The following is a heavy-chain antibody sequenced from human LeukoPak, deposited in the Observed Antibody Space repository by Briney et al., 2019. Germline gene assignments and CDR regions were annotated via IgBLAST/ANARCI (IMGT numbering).Heavy chain of an antibody. CDR3: AKEQGIAVAGPKGYFQH. Sequence: GGSLRLSCAASGFTFSSYCMHWVRLAPGKGLEWVAFIRYDGSNKYYADSVKGRFTISRDNSKNTLYLQMNSLRAEDTAVYYCAKEQGIAVAGPKGYFQHWGQGTLVTVSS. CDR2: IRYDGSNK. V-gene: IGHV3-30*02. D-gene: IGHD6-19*01. J-gene: IGHJ1*01. CDR1: GFTFSSYC.